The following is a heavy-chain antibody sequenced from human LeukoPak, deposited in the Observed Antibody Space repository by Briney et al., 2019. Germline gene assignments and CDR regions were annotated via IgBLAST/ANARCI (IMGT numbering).Heavy chain of an antibody. CDR3: PRDRQNEGY. CDR1: GFTFSSYS. J-gene: IGHJ4*02. D-gene: IGHD1-1*01. CDR2: ISSSSSTI. Sequence: GGSLRLSCAATGFTFSSYSMNWVRQAPGKGLEWVSYISSSSSTIYYADSVKGRFTISRDNAKNSLYLQMNSLRAEDTAVYYCPRDRQNEGYWGQGTLVTVSS. V-gene: IGHV3-48*04.